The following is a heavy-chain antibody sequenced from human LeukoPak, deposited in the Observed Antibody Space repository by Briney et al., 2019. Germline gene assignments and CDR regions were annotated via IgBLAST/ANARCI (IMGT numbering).Heavy chain of an antibody. CDR2: IIPILGIA. V-gene: IGHV1-69*04. Sequence: SVKVSCKASGGTFSSYAISWVRQAPGQGLEWMGRIIPILGIANYAQKFQGRVTITADKSTSTAYMELSSLRSEDTAVYYCARDLGVVTAPGSSMDVWGQGSTVTVSS. J-gene: IGHJ6*02. D-gene: IGHD2-21*02. CDR1: GGTFSSYA. CDR3: ARDLGVVTAPGSSMDV.